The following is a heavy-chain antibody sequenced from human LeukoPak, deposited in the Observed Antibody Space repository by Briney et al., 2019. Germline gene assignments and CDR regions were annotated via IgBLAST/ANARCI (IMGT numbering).Heavy chain of an antibody. V-gene: IGHV3-7*01. Sequence: GGSLRLSCAASGFTFSNYWMTWVRQAPGKGLEWVANIKPDGSVGYYVDSVRGRFIISRDNARNSLYLQMNSLGVEDTAVYYCTQNLVAAAGDHWGQGTLLIVSS. J-gene: IGHJ4*02. CDR1: GFTFSNYW. CDR2: IKPDGSVG. CDR3: TQNLVAAAGDH. D-gene: IGHD6-13*01.